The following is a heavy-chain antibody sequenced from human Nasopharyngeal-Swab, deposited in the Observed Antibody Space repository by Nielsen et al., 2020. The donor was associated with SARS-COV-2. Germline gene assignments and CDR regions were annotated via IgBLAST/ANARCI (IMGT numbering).Heavy chain of an antibody. CDR2: ISSSSSYT. D-gene: IGHD6-19*01. Sequence: GGSLRLSCAASGFTFSDYYMSWIRQAPGKGLEWVSYISSSSSYTNYEDSVKGRFTISRDNAKNSLYLQMNSLRAEDTAVYYCARCIAVAVPDAFDIWGQGTMVTVSS. V-gene: IGHV3-11*06. CDR3: ARCIAVAVPDAFDI. CDR1: GFTFSDYY. J-gene: IGHJ3*02.